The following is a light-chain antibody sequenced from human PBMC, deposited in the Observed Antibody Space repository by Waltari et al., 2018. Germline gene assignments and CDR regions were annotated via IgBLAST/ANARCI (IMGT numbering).Light chain of an antibody. CDR2: WAS. V-gene: IGKV4-1*01. CDR3: QQYYSAPYT. Sequence: DIVMTQSPDYLAVSLGERATINCKSSQSVLYSSNNKNYLAWYQQKPGQPPKLLIYWASTRESGVPDQFSGSGSGTDFTLTISSLQAEDVAVYYCQQYYSAPYTFGQGTKLEIK. J-gene: IGKJ2*01. CDR1: QSVLYSSNNKNY.